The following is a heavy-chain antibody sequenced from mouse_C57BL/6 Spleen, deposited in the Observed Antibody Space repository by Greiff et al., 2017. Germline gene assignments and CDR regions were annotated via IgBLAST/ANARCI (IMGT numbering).Heavy chain of an antibody. CDR3: AHSNWGY. D-gene: IGHD2-5*01. V-gene: IGHV1-66*01. J-gene: IGHJ2*01. Sequence: QVQLQQSGPELVKPGASVKISCKASGYSFTSYYIHWVKQRPGQGLEWIGWIYPGSGNTKYNEKFKGKATLTADTSSSTAYMQLSSLTAGDSAVYYCAHSNWGYWGQGTTRTVSS. CDR2: IYPGSGNT. CDR1: GYSFTSYY.